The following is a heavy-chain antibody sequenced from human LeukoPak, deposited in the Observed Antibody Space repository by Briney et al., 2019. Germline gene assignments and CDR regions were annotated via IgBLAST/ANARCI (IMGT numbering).Heavy chain of an antibody. V-gene: IGHV4-34*01. CDR2: INQSGST. Sequence: PSETLSLTCAVYGGSFSGYYWSWIRQPPGKGLEWIGEINQSGSTNYNPSLKSRVTISVDTSKNQFSLKLSSVTAADTAVYYCARKHSYGYKVLDYWGQGTLVTVSS. CDR3: ARKHSYGYKVLDY. D-gene: IGHD5-18*01. CDR1: GGSFSGYY. J-gene: IGHJ4*02.